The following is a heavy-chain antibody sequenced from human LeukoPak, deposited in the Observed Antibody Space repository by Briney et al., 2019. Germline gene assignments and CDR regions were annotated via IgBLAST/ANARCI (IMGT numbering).Heavy chain of an antibody. D-gene: IGHD3-10*01. CDR2: ISSSGSTI. J-gene: IGHJ4*02. V-gene: IGHV3-48*03. CDR1: GFTFSTLE. Sequence: QPEGSLRLSCAASGFTFSTLEMTWVRQAPGKGLEWGSYISSSGSTIYYADSVKGRFTISRDNAKNSLYLQMNSLRVEDTAIYHCARGRFGLDWGQGTLVTVSS. CDR3: ARGRFGLD.